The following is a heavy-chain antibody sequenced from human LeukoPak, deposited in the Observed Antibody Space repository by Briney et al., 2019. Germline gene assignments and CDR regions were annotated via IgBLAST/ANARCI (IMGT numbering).Heavy chain of an antibody. CDR2: IRSKAYGGTT. CDR1: GFTFGDYA. J-gene: IGHJ4*02. Sequence: PGGSLRLSCTASGFTFGDYAMSWFRQAPGKGLEWVGFIRSKAYGGTTEYAASVKGRFTISRDDSKSIAYLQMNSLKTEDTAVYYCTSWERRRGYSYGSGIYWGQGTLVTVSS. V-gene: IGHV3-49*03. CDR3: TSWERRRGYSYGSGIY. D-gene: IGHD5-18*01.